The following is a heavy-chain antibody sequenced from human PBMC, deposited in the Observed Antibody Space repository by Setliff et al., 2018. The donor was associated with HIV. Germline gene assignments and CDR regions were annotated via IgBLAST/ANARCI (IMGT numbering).Heavy chain of an antibody. Sequence: SETLSLTCTVSGGSISSSSYYWGWIRQPPGKGLEWIGSIFYSGSTYYNPSLKSRVTISVDTSKNQSSLKLSSVTAADTAVYYCARESGDSYLQFDYWGQGTLVTVSS. J-gene: IGHJ4*02. CDR3: ARESGDSYLQFDY. CDR1: GGSISSSSYY. CDR2: IFYSGST. V-gene: IGHV4-39*02. D-gene: IGHD2-21*02.